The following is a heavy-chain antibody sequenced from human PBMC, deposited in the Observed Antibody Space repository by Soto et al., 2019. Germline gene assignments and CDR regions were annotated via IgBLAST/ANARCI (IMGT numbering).Heavy chain of an antibody. Sequence: EVQLVESGGGLVQPGGSLRLSCAASGFTFSNYDMHWVRQVTGKGLEWVSTIGTAGDTYYPGSVKGRFTISRENAKNALYIQMTSLRAEDTAVYYCARGRLISLYYFDYWGQGTLITVSS. CDR1: GFTFSNYD. J-gene: IGHJ4*02. V-gene: IGHV3-13*01. CDR2: IGTAGDT. D-gene: IGHD2-15*01. CDR3: ARGRLISLYYFDY.